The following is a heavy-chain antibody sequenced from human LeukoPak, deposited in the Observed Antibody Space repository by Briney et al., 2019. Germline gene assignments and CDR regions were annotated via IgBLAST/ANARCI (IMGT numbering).Heavy chain of an antibody. CDR1: GGTFSSYT. D-gene: IGHD3-10*01. CDR2: IIPILGIA. V-gene: IGHV1-69*04. CDR3: ARDLLWFGEKRFDP. J-gene: IGHJ5*02. Sequence: ASVKVSCKASGGTFSSYTISWVRQAPGQGLEWMGRIIPILGIANYAQKFQGRVTMTRDTSTSTVYMELSSLRSEDTAVYYCARDLLWFGEKRFDPWGQGTLVTVSS.